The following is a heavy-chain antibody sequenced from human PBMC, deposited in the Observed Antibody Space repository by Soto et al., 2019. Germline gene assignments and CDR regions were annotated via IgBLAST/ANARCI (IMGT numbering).Heavy chain of an antibody. J-gene: IGHJ5*02. CDR1: GGSISSGGYY. Sequence: SETLSLTCTVSGGSISSGGYYWSWIRQHPGKGLEWIGYIYYSGSTYYNPSLKSRVTISVDTSKNQFSLKLSSVTAADTAVYYCAREGIAAASNWFDPWGQGTLVTVSS. D-gene: IGHD6-13*01. V-gene: IGHV4-31*03. CDR3: AREGIAAASNWFDP. CDR2: IYYSGST.